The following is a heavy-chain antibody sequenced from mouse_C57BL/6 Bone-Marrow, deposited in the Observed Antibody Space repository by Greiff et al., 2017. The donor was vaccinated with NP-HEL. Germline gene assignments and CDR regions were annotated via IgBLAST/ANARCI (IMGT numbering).Heavy chain of an antibody. J-gene: IGHJ4*01. CDR2: IDPEDGET. D-gene: IGHD1-1*01. CDR1: GFNIKDYY. CDR3: AGLHYYGSPDYYAMDY. V-gene: IGHV14-2*01. Sequence: VHVKQSGAELVKPGASVKLSCTASGFNIKDYYMHWVKQRTEQGLEWIGRIDPEDGETKYAPKFQGKATITADTSSNTAYLQLSSLTSEDTAVYYCAGLHYYGSPDYYAMDYWGQGTSVTVSS.